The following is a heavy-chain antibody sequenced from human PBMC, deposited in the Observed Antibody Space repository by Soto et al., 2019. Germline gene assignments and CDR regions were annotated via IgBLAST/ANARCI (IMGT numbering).Heavy chain of an antibody. D-gene: IGHD5-18*01. CDR3: ASDMAMVQVTSFDY. Sequence: HVQLVQSVAEVKKPGSSVNVSCKASGGTFSSYAISWVRQAPGQGLEWMGGIIPIFGTANYAQKFQGRVKIAADESTSTAYMELSSLRSEDTAVYYCASDMAMVQVTSFDYWGQGTLVTVSS. CDR1: GGTFSSYA. CDR2: IIPIFGTA. V-gene: IGHV1-69*01. J-gene: IGHJ4*02.